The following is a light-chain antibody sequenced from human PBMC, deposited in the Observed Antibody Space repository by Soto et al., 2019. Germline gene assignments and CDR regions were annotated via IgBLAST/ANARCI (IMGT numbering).Light chain of an antibody. CDR3: QQTFSIPQT. J-gene: IGKJ1*01. CDR2: AAS. V-gene: IGKV1-39*01. Sequence: DIQMTQSPSSLSASVGDRVSITCRTSQSISTYLSWYQQKPGRAPQLLIYAASSLQSGVQSKFRGSGSGTDFTLTISSLQPEDFATYYCQQTFSIPQTFGQGTKVEIK. CDR1: QSISTY.